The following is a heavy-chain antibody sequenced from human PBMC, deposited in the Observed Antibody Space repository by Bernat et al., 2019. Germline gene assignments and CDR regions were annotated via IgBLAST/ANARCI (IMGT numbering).Heavy chain of an antibody. CDR2: ISRISSHI. J-gene: IGHJ5*02. CDR3: AGDPADSLTRNWFDP. Sequence: EMQLVESGGGLVKPGGSLRLSCTASGFTFSDFSMNWVRQAPGKGLEWLSHISRISSHIYYADSVKGRFTISRDNAKSTLYLQMNSLRADDTAVYYCAGDPADSLTRNWFDPWGQGTLVTVSS. CDR1: GFTFSDFS. V-gene: IGHV3-21*05. D-gene: IGHD4-4*01.